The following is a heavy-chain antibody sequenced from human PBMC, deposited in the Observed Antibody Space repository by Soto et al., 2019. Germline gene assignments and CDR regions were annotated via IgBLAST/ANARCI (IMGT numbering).Heavy chain of an antibody. CDR3: ATGWFGELTFYYGMDV. CDR1: GGTFSSYA. D-gene: IGHD3-10*01. J-gene: IGHJ6*02. Sequence: QVQLVQSGAEVKKPGPSVKASCKASGGTFSSYAISWVRQAPGQGLEWMGGNIPIFGTANYAQKFQGRVTIIADEATSTAYMELRSLRSEDTAVYYCATGWFGELTFYYGMDVWGQGNTVTVSS. V-gene: IGHV1-69*01. CDR2: NIPIFGTA.